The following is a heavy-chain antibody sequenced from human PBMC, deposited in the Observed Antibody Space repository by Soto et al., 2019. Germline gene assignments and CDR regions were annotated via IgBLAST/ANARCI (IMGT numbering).Heavy chain of an antibody. V-gene: IGHV1-3*04. CDR3: AREPLCGGRCYDNYFDL. D-gene: IGHD2-15*01. CDR2: INIGNGNT. CDR1: GYTFTYYP. J-gene: IGHJ2*01. Sequence: VASVKVSCKASGYTFTYYPIHWVRQAPGQRLEWMGWINIGNGNTASSQKFQDRVTITRETSASTAYMELTSLRSEDTAVYYCAREPLCGGRCYDNYFDLSGPGTLRTVSS.